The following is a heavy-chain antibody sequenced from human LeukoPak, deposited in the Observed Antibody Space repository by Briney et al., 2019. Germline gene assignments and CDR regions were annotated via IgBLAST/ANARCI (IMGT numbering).Heavy chain of an antibody. J-gene: IGHJ4*02. CDR2: ISGSGGST. Sequence: PGGSLRLSCAASRFTFSSYAMSWVRQAPGKGLEWVSAISGSGGSTYYADSVKGRFTISRDNSKNTLYLQMNSLRAEDTAVYYCAKFRYDSSGYFDYWGQGTLVTVSS. V-gene: IGHV3-23*01. D-gene: IGHD3-22*01. CDR1: RFTFSSYA. CDR3: AKFRYDSSGYFDY.